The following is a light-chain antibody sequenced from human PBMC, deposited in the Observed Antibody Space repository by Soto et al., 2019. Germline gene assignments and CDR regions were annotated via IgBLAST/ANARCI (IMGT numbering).Light chain of an antibody. CDR1: QSVSSSY. V-gene: IGKV3-20*01. CDR2: GAS. Sequence: EIVLTQSPGTLSLSPGERATLSCRASQSVSSSYLAWYQQKPGQAPRPLIYGASSRAIGIPDRFSGSGSGTDFTLTISRLEPEDFAVYYCQQYGRSPWTFGQGTQVDIK. J-gene: IGKJ1*01. CDR3: QQYGRSPWT.